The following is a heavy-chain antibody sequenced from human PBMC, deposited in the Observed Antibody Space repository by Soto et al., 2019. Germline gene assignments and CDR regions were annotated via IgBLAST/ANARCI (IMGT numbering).Heavy chain of an antibody. CDR1: GGSISNHY. CDR3: KSANWYSEY. Sequence: SETLSLTCTVSGGSISNHYWSWIRQPPGKGLEWIGYIYYNGNTNYNPPLKSRVTMSVDTSKKQISLKLSSVTAADTAVYYCKSANWYSEYCAQLSLVPVSA. V-gene: IGHV4-59*11. D-gene: IGHD7-27*01. J-gene: IGHJ4*02. CDR2: IYYNGNT.